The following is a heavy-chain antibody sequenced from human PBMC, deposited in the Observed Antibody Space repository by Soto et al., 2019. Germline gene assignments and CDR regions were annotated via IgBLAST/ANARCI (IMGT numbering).Heavy chain of an antibody. D-gene: IGHD3-10*01. J-gene: IGHJ4*02. CDR2: ISSSSSYI. CDR3: ARVAYYGSGSYYND. V-gene: IGHV3-21*01. CDR1: GFTFSSYS. Sequence: GGSLRLSCAVSGFTFSSYSMNWVRQAPGKGLEWVSSISSSSSYIYYADSVKGRFTISRDNAKNSLYLQMNSLRAEDTAVYYCARVAYYGSGSYYNDWGQGTLVTVSS.